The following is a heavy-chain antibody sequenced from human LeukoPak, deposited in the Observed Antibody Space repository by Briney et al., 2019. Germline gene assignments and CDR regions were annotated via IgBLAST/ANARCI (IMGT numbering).Heavy chain of an antibody. D-gene: IGHD5-12*01. J-gene: IGHJ4*02. CDR3: ARRPISGYDYFDY. CDR2: IYYSGST. Sequence: SETLSLTCTASGGSLSSYYWSWIRQPPGKGLEWIGYIYYSGSTNYNPSLKSRVTISVDTSKNQFSLKLSSVTAADTAVYYCARRPISGYDYFDYWGQGTLVTVSS. CDR1: GGSLSSYY. V-gene: IGHV4-59*08.